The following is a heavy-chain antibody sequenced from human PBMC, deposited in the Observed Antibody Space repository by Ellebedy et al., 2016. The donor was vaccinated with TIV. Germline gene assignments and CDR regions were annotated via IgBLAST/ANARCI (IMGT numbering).Heavy chain of an antibody. CDR1: GFTFSTDR. D-gene: IGHD3-10*01. J-gene: IGHJ1*01. CDR3: AKGYSDWFGGD. Sequence: GESLKISCAASGFTFSTDRMLWVRQAPGKGLEWVSAFSGSDGNTYYAGSVKGRFTMSRDNSKSTLFLHMNSLRADDTALYYCAKGYSDWFGGDWGQGTLVTVSS. V-gene: IGHV3-23*01. CDR2: FSGSDGNT.